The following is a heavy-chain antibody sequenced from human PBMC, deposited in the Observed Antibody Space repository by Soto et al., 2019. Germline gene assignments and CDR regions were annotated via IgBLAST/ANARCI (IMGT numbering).Heavy chain of an antibody. J-gene: IGHJ6*02. V-gene: IGHV1-46*01. CDR3: ASAPEPDLGGYYYYYYGMDV. Sequence: ASVKVSCKASGYTFTSYYMHWVRQAPGQGLEWMGIINPSGGSTSYAQKFQGRVTMTRDTSTSTVYMELSSLRSEDTAVYYCASAPEPDLGGYYYYYYGMDVWGQGTTVTVSS. CDR1: GYTFTSYY. CDR2: INPSGGST. D-gene: IGHD3-16*01.